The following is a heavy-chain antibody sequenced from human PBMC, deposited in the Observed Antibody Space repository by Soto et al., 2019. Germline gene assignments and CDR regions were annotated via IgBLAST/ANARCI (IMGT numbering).Heavy chain of an antibody. D-gene: IGHD3-16*01. J-gene: IGHJ4*02. CDR1: GGSIRSGSHY. V-gene: IGHV4-31*03. Sequence: QVQLQESGPGLVKPSQTLSLTCTVSGGSIRSGSHYWSWIRQHPGKGLEWIGYIYYSGSTYYNPSLKSRITISISTSKNQFSLKLTSVTAEDTAVYYCAREGGDGIDYWGQGTLVTVSS. CDR2: IYYSGST. CDR3: AREGGDGIDY.